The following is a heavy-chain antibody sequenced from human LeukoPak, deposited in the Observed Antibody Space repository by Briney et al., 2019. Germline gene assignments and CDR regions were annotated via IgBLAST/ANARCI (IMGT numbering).Heavy chain of an antibody. V-gene: IGHV3-74*01. CDR3: ARGRPHGSDY. Sequence: GGSLRPSCAASGFTFSIYVMTWVRQAPGKGLEWVSRISSDESSTNYADSVKGRFTISRDNAKNTLYLQVNSLRVEDTAVYYCARGRPHGSDYWGQGTLVTVSS. CDR2: ISSDESST. D-gene: IGHD2-15*01. CDR1: GFTFSIYV. J-gene: IGHJ4*02.